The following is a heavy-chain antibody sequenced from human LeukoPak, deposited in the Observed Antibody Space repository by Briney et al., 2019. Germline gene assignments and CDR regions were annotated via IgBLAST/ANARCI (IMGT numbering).Heavy chain of an antibody. J-gene: IGHJ4*02. CDR3: ARDDILTGYFFDY. V-gene: IGHV3-74*03. CDR1: GFSFSATW. CDR2: ITSDGFST. Sequence: GGSLRLSCAASGFSFSATWMHWVRQSPGKGLVWVARITSDGFSTTYAESVKGRFTISRDNAKNTLYLQMNSLRAEDTAVYYCARDDILTGYFFDYWGQGTLVTVSS. D-gene: IGHD3-9*01.